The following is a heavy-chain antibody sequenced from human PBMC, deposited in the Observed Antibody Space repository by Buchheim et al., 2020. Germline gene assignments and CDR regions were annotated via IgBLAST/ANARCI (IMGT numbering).Heavy chain of an antibody. CDR2: ISTDGTSY. V-gene: IGHV3-30-3*01. J-gene: IGHJ4*02. CDR3: ATDLLLGRPDYLDH. Sequence: QVQLVESGGGVVRPGRSLRLSCAAFGFTFSSYDVHWVRQGPGKGLEWLAVISTDGTSYFHADSVLGRFTISRANFRNTVYLQMNGLRGEDTAVYYCATDLLLGRPDYLDHWGQGTL. D-gene: IGHD3-10*01. CDR1: GFTFSSYD.